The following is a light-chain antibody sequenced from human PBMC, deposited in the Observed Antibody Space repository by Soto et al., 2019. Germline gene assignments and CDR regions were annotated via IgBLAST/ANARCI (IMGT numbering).Light chain of an antibody. CDR3: QQYGSLIT. Sequence: DSGYTQYPDTLSLSPVEIATLSCRASQSLYNNYLAWHQQKPGQAPRLLIYGAFSRATDIPDRFSGSGSGTDFTLTINRLEPEDSAVYYCQQYGSLITFGQGTRLEI. V-gene: IGKV3-20*01. CDR1: QSLYNNY. J-gene: IGKJ5*01. CDR2: GAF.